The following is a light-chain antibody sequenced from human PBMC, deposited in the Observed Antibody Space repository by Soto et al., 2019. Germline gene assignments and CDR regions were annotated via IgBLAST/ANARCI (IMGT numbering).Light chain of an antibody. CDR3: QQYDAGLWT. Sequence: EIVLTQSPGTLCLSPGERATLSCRASQSLSSSYLAWYQQKPGQAPRLLMYATSSRATGIPDRFSGSGSGTDFTLTISKLEPEDFAVYYCQQYDAGLWTFGHGTKVDIK. J-gene: IGKJ1*01. CDR1: QSLSSSY. CDR2: ATS. V-gene: IGKV3-20*01.